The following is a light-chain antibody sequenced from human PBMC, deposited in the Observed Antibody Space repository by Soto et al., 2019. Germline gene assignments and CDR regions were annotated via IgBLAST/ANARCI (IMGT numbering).Light chain of an antibody. Sequence: EIVMTQSPATLSVSPGERATLSCRASQSVSSNLAWYQQNPGQAPRLLIYGASTRSTGVPARFSGSRSGTEFTLTISSLQSEDFAVYYCQQYTIWPPFTFGQGTKLDIK. CDR3: QQYTIWPPFT. CDR2: GAS. CDR1: QSVSSN. J-gene: IGKJ2*01. V-gene: IGKV3-15*01.